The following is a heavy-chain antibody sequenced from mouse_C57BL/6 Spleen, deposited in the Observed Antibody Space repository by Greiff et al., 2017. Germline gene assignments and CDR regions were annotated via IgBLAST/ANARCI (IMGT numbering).Heavy chain of an antibody. Sequence: EVKLMESGGDLVKPGGSLKLSCAASGYTFSSYGMSWVRQTPDKRLEWVATISSGGSYTYYPDSVKGRCTISRDNAKNTLYLQMSSLKSEDTAMYYCARDRLWFLDDWGQGTTLTVSS. D-gene: IGHD2-2*01. J-gene: IGHJ2*01. CDR1: GYTFSSYG. CDR2: ISSGGSYT. V-gene: IGHV5-6*01. CDR3: ARDRLWFLDD.